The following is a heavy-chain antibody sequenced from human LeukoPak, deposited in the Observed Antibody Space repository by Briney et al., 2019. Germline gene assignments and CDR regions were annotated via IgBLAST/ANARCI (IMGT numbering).Heavy chain of an antibody. Sequence: GASVKVSCKASGYTFTGYYIHWVRQAPGQGLEWMGRINPNNGVTNYARKFQGRVTMTRDMTIRTAYMEVSRLTSDDTAVYYCASLGRSEPRIDPWGQGTLVTVSS. D-gene: IGHD2-15*01. CDR2: INPNNGVT. J-gene: IGHJ5*02. CDR1: GYTFTGYY. CDR3: ASLGRSEPRIDP. V-gene: IGHV1-2*06.